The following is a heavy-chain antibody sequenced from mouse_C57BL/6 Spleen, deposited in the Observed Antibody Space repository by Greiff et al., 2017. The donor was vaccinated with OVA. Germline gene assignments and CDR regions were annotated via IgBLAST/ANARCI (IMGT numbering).Heavy chain of an antibody. J-gene: IGHJ1*03. V-gene: IGHV5-4*01. Sequence: EVKLVESGGGLVKPGGSLKLSCAASGFTFSSYAMSWVRQTPEKRLEWVATISDGGSYTYYPDNVKGRFTISRDNAKNNLYLQMSRLKSEDTAMYYCARDLLLRWYFDVWGTGTTVTVSS. CDR2: ISDGGSYT. CDR1: GFTFSSYA. CDR3: ARDLLLRWYFDV. D-gene: IGHD1-1*01.